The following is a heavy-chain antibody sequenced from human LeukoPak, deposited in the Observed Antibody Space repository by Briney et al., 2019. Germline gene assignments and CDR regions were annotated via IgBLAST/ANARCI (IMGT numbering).Heavy chain of an antibody. Sequence: GGSLRLSCAASGFTVSDNYMTWVRQAPGKGLEWVSLVYSGGNTYYADSVKGRFTISRDNSNNTLYLQMNSLRAEDTAVYYCARDHRLDGFDYWGQGTLVTVSS. V-gene: IGHV3-66*01. D-gene: IGHD3-9*01. CDR1: GFTVSDNY. CDR2: VYSGGNT. J-gene: IGHJ4*02. CDR3: ARDHRLDGFDY.